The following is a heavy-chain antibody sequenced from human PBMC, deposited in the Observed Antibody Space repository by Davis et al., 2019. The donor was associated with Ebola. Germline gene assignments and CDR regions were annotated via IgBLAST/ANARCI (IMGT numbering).Heavy chain of an antibody. J-gene: IGHJ5*01. V-gene: IGHV3-21*04. CDR1: GFTFSSYS. CDR2: ISSSSSYI. Sequence: PGGSLRLSCAASGFTFSSYSMNWVRQAPGKGLEWVSSISSSSSYIYYADSVKGRFTISRDNVKNSLYLRMNDLRVEDTALYHCARVNAATGYSRFDTWGQGTLVTVSS. CDR3: ARVNAATGYSRFDT. D-gene: IGHD3-9*01.